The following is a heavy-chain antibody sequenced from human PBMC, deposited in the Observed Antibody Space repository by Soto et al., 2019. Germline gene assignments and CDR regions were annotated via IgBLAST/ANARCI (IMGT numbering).Heavy chain of an antibody. J-gene: IGHJ4*02. CDR1: GYTFTSYG. CDR2: ISAYNGNT. CDR3: ARDTGIPLNTAENYFDY. V-gene: IGHV1-18*01. D-gene: IGHD5-18*01. Sequence: QVQLVQSGAEVKKPGASVKVSCKASGYTFTSYGISWVRQAPGQGLEWMGWISAYNGNTNYAQKLQGRVTMTTDTSTSTAYMELRSRRSDDTAVYYCARDTGIPLNTAENYFDYWGQGTLVTVSS.